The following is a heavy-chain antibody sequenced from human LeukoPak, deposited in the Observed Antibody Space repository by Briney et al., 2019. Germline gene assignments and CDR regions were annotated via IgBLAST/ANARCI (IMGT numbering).Heavy chain of an antibody. CDR3: ARSPENYYDSSGYSAFDI. D-gene: IGHD3-22*01. Sequence: SVKVSCQASGGTLSSYAISWVRQAPGQGLEWMEGIIPIFGTANYAQKFQGRVTITADKSTSTAYMELGGLRSEDTAVYYCARSPENYYDSSGYSAFDIWGQGTMVTVSS. J-gene: IGHJ3*02. V-gene: IGHV1-69*06. CDR2: IIPIFGTA. CDR1: GGTLSSYA.